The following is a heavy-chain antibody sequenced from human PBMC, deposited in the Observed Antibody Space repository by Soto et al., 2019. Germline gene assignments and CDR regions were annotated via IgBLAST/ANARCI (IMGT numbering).Heavy chain of an antibody. Sequence: EVQLVESGGGLVKPGGSLRLSCAASGFTFSSYSMNWVRQAPGKGLEWVSSISSSSSYIYFADSVKGRFTISRDNAKNSLYLQMNSLRAEDTAVYYCARPYYDFWSGYSHFDYWGQGTLVTVSS. CDR2: ISSSSSYI. D-gene: IGHD3-3*01. CDR1: GFTFSSYS. J-gene: IGHJ4*02. CDR3: ARPYYDFWSGYSHFDY. V-gene: IGHV3-21*01.